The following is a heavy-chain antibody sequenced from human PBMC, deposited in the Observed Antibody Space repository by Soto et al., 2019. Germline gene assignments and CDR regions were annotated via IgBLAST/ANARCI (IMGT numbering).Heavy chain of an antibody. CDR2: IGNDETTK. Sequence: GGSLRLSCAASGFTFRNYGIHWVRQAPGKGMEWVAVIGNDETTKYYADSVKGRFTISRDNSKNSVSLQMNSLRAEDTAVYYCAREETAWPLAYGLDVWGQGTTVTV. J-gene: IGHJ6*02. CDR3: AREETAWPLAYGLDV. CDR1: GFTFRNYG. V-gene: IGHV3-33*08. D-gene: IGHD2-21*02.